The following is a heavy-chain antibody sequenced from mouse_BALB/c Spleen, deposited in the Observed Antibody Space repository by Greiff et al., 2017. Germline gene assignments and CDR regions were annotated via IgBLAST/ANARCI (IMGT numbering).Heavy chain of an antibody. Sequence: VKLVESGPGLVAPSQSLSITCTVSGFSLTSYGVHWVRQPPGKGLEWLGVIWAGGSTNYNSALMSRLSISKDNSKSQVFLKMNSLQTDDTAMYYCAREGVITTRGVYYAMDYWGQGTSVTVSS. J-gene: IGHJ4*01. D-gene: IGHD1-1*01. CDR1: GFSLTSYG. V-gene: IGHV2-9*02. CDR2: IWAGGST. CDR3: AREGVITTRGVYYAMDY.